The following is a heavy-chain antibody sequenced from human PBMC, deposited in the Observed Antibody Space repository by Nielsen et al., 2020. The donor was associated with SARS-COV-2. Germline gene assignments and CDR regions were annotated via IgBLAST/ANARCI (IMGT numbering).Heavy chain of an antibody. J-gene: IGHJ6*02. V-gene: IGHV1-69*13. D-gene: IGHD6-6*01. CDR2: IIPIFGTA. CDR1: GGTFSSYA. CDR3: ATVYSSSSYYYYYGMDV. Sequence: SVKVSCKASGGTFSSYAISWVRQAPGQGLKWMGGIIPIFGTANYAQKFQGRVTITADESTSTAYMELSSLRSEDTAVYYCATVYSSSSYYYYYGMDVWGQGTTVTSP.